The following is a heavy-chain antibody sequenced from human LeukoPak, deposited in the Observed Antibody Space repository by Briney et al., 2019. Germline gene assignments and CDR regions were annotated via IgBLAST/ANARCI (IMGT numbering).Heavy chain of an antibody. D-gene: IGHD2-2*01. Sequence: PSETLSLTCAVYGGSFSGYYGSWVRQPPGKGREWIGEINHSGSTNYNPSLRSRVTISVDTSKNQFSLTLSSVTAADTAVYYCARIGYCSSTSCYHYWGQGTLVTVSS. CDR3: ARIGYCSSTSCYHY. CDR1: GGSFSGYY. CDR2: INHSGST. V-gene: IGHV4-34*01. J-gene: IGHJ4*02.